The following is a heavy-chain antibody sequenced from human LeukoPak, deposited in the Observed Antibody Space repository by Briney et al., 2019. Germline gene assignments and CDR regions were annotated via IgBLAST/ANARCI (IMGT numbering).Heavy chain of an antibody. J-gene: IGHJ3*02. V-gene: IGHV4-31*03. CDR2: IYYSGNT. CDR3: ARGNGAPRTPYRQWLPLVAFDI. CDR1: GGSISTDDYY. Sequence: KASETLSLTCTVSGGSISTDDYYWNWIRQHPGKGLEWIGYIYYSGNTYYNPSLKSRVTISVDTSKNQFSLKLSSVTAADTAVYYCARGNGAPRTPYRQWLPLVAFDIWGQGTMVTVSS. D-gene: IGHD6-19*01.